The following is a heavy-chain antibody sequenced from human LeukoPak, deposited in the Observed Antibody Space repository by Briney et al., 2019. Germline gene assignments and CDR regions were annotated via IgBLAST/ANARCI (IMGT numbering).Heavy chain of an antibody. Sequence: ASVKVSCKASGYTFTGYYMHWVRQAPGQGLEWMGWINPNSGGTNYAQKFQGRVTMTRDTSISTAYMELGRLRSDDTAVYYCARVPGITIFGVGPIDIWGQGTMVTVSS. J-gene: IGHJ3*02. CDR1: GYTFTGYY. CDR2: INPNSGGT. CDR3: ARVPGITIFGVGPIDI. D-gene: IGHD3-3*01. V-gene: IGHV1-2*02.